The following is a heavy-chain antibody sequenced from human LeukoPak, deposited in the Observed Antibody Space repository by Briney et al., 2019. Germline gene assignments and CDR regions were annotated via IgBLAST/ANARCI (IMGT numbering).Heavy chain of an antibody. V-gene: IGHV3-23*01. J-gene: IGHJ5*02. CDR1: GFTFSSYA. CDR2: ISGSGGST. CDR3: ARVGYSYGYNWFDP. Sequence: GGSLRLSCAASGFTFSSYAMSWVRQAPGKGLEWVSAISGSGGSTYYADSVKGRFTISRDNAKNSLYLQMNSLRAEDTAVYYCARVGYSYGYNWFDPWGQGTLVTVSS. D-gene: IGHD5-18*01.